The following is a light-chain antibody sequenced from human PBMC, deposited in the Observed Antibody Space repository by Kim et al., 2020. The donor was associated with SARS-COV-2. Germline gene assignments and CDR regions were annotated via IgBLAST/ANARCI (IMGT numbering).Light chain of an antibody. CDR1: NSDIGSNS. CDR3: AAWDDSLNGQV. CDR2: NNN. Sequence: GQRVTISCLGSNSDIGSNSVNWYQQLPGTSPKLLIYNNNQRPSGVPDRFSGSKSGTSASLAISGLQSEDEADYYCAAWDDSLNGQVFGGGTQLTVL. V-gene: IGLV1-44*01. J-gene: IGLJ3*02.